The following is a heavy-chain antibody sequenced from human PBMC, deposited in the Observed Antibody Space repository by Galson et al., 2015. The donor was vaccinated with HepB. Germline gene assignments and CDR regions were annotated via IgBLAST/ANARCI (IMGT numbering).Heavy chain of an antibody. D-gene: IGHD5-18*01. CDR3: ARVPMGRGYSYGRNLAVTDY. CDR2: INHNGNT. V-gene: IGHV4-34*01. CDR1: GGSFSGYY. J-gene: IGHJ4*02. Sequence: ETLSLTCAVYGGSFSGYYWSWIRQPPGKGLEWIGEINHNGNTNYNPSLKSRVAISVDTSKNQFSLKLTSVTAADTAVYYCARVPMGRGYSYGRNLAVTDYWGQGTLVAVSS.